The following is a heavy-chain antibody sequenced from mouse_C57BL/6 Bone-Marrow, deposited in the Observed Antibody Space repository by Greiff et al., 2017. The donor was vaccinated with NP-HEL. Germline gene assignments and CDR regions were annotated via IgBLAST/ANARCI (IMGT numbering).Heavy chain of an antibody. D-gene: IGHD1-1*01. V-gene: IGHV1-81*01. CDR3: SNRHYGSRGDY. CDR2: IYPRSGNT. CDR1: GYTFTSYG. J-gene: IGHJ2*01. Sequence: QVQLQQSGAELARPGASVKLSCKASGYTFTSYGISWVKQRTGQGLEWIGEIYPRSGNTYYNEKFKGKATLTADKSSRTAYMELRSLTSEDSAVYFCSNRHYGSRGDYWGQGTTLTVSS.